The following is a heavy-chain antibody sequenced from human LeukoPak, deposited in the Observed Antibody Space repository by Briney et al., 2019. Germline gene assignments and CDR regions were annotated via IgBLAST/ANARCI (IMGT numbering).Heavy chain of an antibody. V-gene: IGHV3-21*01. CDR3: ARDPDSSGYYYGAFDI. CDR2: ISSSSSYI. J-gene: IGHJ3*02. CDR1: GFTFSSYS. D-gene: IGHD3-22*01. Sequence: PGGSLRLSCAASGFTFSSYSMNWVRQAPGKGLEWVSSISSSSSYIYYADSVKGRSTISRDNAKNSLYLQMNSLRAEDTAVYYCARDPDSSGYYYGAFDIWGQGTMVTVSS.